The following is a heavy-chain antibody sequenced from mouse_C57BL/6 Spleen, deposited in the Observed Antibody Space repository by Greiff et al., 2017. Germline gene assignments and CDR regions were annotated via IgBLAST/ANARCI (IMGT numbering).Heavy chain of an antibody. Sequence: VHLVESGAELVRPGTSVKVSCKASGYAFTNYLIEWVKQRPGQGLEWIGVINPGSGGTNSNEKFKGKATLTAAKSSSTAYMQLSSLTSEDSAVYFCARSYYSNSAWFAYWGQGTLVTVSA. CDR2: INPGSGGT. V-gene: IGHV1-54*01. D-gene: IGHD2-5*01. J-gene: IGHJ3*01. CDR1: GYAFTNYL. CDR3: ARSYYSNSAWFAY.